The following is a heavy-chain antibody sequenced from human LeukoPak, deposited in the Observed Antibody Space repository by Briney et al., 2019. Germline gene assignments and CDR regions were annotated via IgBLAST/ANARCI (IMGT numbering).Heavy chain of an antibody. D-gene: IGHD2-8*01. Sequence: RASETLSLTCTVSGGSISSGGYYWSWIRQHPGKGLEWIGYIYYSGSTYYNPSLKSRVTISVDTPKNQFSLKLSSVTAADTAVYYCARDNGGRPDYWGQGTLVTVSS. CDR3: ARDNGGRPDY. CDR2: IYYSGST. J-gene: IGHJ4*02. CDR1: GGSISSGGYY. V-gene: IGHV4-31*03.